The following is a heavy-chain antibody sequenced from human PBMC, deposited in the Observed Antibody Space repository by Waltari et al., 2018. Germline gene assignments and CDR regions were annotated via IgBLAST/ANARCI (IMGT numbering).Heavy chain of an antibody. CDR2: IHYSGRT. D-gene: IGHD2-21*01. Sequence: QLQLQESGPGLVKPSETLSLSCTVSGGSISSSSYYWGWIRQPPGKGLEWIGRIHYSGRTYYNASLKSRVTIAVDTSKNQFSLKLSSVTAADTAVYYCARVSPDSYSYFDYWGQGTLVTVSS. CDR3: ARVSPDSYSYFDY. V-gene: IGHV4-39*01. CDR1: GGSISSSSYY. J-gene: IGHJ4*02.